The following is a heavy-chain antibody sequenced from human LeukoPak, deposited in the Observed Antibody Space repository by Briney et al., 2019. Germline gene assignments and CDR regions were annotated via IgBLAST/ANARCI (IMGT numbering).Heavy chain of an antibody. J-gene: IGHJ6*03. CDR1: GYTFTGYF. CDR2: INPNSGGT. D-gene: IGHD6-13*01. CDR3: ARGSSPEVGSSWYWNSYYYYMDV. V-gene: IGHV1-2*02. Sequence: GASVKVSCKASGYTFTGYFMHWVRQAPGQGLEWMGWINPNSGGTNYAQKFQGRVTMTTDTSTSTAYMELRSLRSDDTAVYYCARGSSPEVGSSWYWNSYYYYMDVWGKGTTVTVSS.